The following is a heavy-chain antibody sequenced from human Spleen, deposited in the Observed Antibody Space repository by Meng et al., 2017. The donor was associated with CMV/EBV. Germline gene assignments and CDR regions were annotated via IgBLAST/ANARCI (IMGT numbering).Heavy chain of an antibody. J-gene: IGHJ4*02. CDR3: AREYSSSSGRSFDY. V-gene: IGHV3-7*01. D-gene: IGHD6-6*01. Sequence: GESLKISCAASGFSLSSYWMHWVRQAPGKGLEWVANIKQDGSETYYVDSVKGRFTISRDNAENSLFLQMNSLRAEDTAVYYCAREYSSSSGRSFDYWGQGTLVTVSS. CDR1: GFSLSSYW. CDR2: IKQDGSET.